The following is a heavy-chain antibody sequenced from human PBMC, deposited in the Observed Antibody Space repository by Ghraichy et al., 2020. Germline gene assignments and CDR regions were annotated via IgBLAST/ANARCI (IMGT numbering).Heavy chain of an antibody. CDR1: GGSISSSSYY. J-gene: IGHJ4*02. CDR3: ATPYGSGSYFGI. D-gene: IGHD3-10*01. V-gene: IGHV4-39*01. CDR2: IYYSGST. Sequence: SETLSLTCTVSGGSISSSSYYWGWIRQPPGKGLEWIGGIYYSGSTYYNPSLKSRVTISVDTSKNQFSLKLSSVTAADTAVYYCATPYGSGSYFGIWGQGTLVTVSS.